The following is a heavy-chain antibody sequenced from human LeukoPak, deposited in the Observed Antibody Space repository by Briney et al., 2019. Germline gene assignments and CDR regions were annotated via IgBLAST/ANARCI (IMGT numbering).Heavy chain of an antibody. V-gene: IGHV3-21*04. CDR3: AKDLFRPIEYSGSYWTGAFDI. J-gene: IGHJ3*02. CDR1: GFTFSSYS. Sequence: KAGGSLRLSCAASGFTFSSYSMNWVRQAPGKGLEWVSSISSSSSYIYYADSVKGRFTISRDNSKNTLYLQMNSLRAEDTAVYYCAKDLFRPIEYSGSYWTGAFDIWGQGTMVTVSS. CDR2: ISSSSSYI. D-gene: IGHD1-26*01.